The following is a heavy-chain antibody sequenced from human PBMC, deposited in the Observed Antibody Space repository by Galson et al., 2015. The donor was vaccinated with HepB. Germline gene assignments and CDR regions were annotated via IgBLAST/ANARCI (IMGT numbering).Heavy chain of an antibody. CDR2: IYPGDSDT. J-gene: IGHJ4*02. V-gene: IGHV5-51*01. Sequence: QSGAEVKKPGESLKISCKGSGYSFTSYWIGWVRQMPGKGLEWMGIIYPGDSDTRYSPSFQGQVTISADKSISTAYLQWSSLKASDTAMYYCASRTGYSSSWYSFDYWGQGTLVTVSS. CDR3: ASRTGYSSSWYSFDY. D-gene: IGHD6-13*01. CDR1: GYSFTSYW.